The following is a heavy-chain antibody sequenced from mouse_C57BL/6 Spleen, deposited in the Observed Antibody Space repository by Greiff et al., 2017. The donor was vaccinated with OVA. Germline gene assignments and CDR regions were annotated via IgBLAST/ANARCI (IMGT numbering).Heavy chain of an antibody. CDR1: GYTFTNYW. J-gene: IGHJ2*01. CDR3: ARSRDYDEYYFDY. V-gene: IGHV1-63*01. Sequence: VQVVESGAELVRPGTSVKMSCKASGYTFTNYWIGWAKQRPGHGLEWIGDIYPGGGYTNYNEKFKGKATLTADKSSSTAYMQFSSLTSEDSAIYYCARSRDYDEYYFDYWGQGTTLTVSS. D-gene: IGHD2-4*01. CDR2: IYPGGGYT.